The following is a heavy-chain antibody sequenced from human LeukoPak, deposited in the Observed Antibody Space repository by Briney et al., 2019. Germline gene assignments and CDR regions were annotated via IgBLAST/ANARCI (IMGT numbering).Heavy chain of an antibody. V-gene: IGHV3-15*01. D-gene: IGHD3-10*01. Sequence: GGSLRLSCAASGFPFSNAWMSWVRQPPGKGLQWVGRIKSNVDGGTTDYGEPVKGRFTISRDDSKNTLYLHMSSLKAEDTAVYYCTTDLQYYGSGSYRDYWGQGTLVTVSS. J-gene: IGHJ4*02. CDR1: GFPFSNAW. CDR2: IKSNVDGGTT. CDR3: TTDLQYYGSGSYRDY.